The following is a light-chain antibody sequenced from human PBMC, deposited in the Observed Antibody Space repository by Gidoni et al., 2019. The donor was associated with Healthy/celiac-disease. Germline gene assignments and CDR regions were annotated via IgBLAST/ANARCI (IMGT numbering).Light chain of an antibody. J-gene: IGKJ2*04. V-gene: IGKV3-11*01. CDR2: AAS. Sequence: EIVLTQSPATLSLSPGERATLSCRASQSVSSSLAWYQQKPGQAPRLLIYAASNRATGIPARFSGSGSGTDFTLTISSLEPEDFAVYYCQQRSNWPCSFXXXTKLEIK. CDR1: QSVSSS. CDR3: QQRSNWPCS.